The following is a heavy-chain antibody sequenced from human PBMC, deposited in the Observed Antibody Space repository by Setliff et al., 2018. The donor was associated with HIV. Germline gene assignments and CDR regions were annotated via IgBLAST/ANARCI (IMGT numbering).Heavy chain of an antibody. CDR1: GYTFSTYV. V-gene: IGHV1-69*05. Sequence: SVKVSCKASGYTFSTYVISWVRQAPGQGPEWMGGIIPMYGVTNYAQKFQGRVTITTDESTSTAYMELSSLRSEDTAVYYCALPYCSGGNCWSSASLPPAGWFDPWGQGTLVTVPS. D-gene: IGHD2-15*01. J-gene: IGHJ5*02. CDR3: ALPYCSGGNCWSSASLPPAGWFDP. CDR2: IIPMYGVT.